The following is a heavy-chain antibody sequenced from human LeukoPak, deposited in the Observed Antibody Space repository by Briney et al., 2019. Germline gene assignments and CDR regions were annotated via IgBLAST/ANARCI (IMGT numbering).Heavy chain of an antibody. D-gene: IGHD4-17*01. CDR2: ISSSGSTI. CDR1: GFTFSDYY. Sequence: MTEGSLRLSCAASGFTFSDYYMSWIRQAPGKGLEWVSYISSSGSTIYYADSVKGRFTISRDNAKNSLYLQMNSLRAEDTAVYYCARKPYDYGDYEYYFDYWGQGTLVTVSS. J-gene: IGHJ4*02. V-gene: IGHV3-11*04. CDR3: ARKPYDYGDYEYYFDY.